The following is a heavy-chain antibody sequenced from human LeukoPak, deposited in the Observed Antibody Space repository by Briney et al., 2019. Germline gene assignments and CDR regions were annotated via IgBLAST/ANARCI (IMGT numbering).Heavy chain of an antibody. CDR1: GYTLTGLS. J-gene: IGHJ6*02. V-gene: IGHV1-24*01. CDR3: ATTLLAGTGTIYYYYGMDV. Sequence: ASVKVSCKVSGYTLTGLSMHWVRQAPGKGLEWMGGFDPEDGETIYAQKFQGRVTMTEDTSTDTAYMELSSLRSEDTAAYYCATTLLAGTGTIYYYYGMDVWGQGTTVTVSS. CDR2: FDPEDGET. D-gene: IGHD1-7*01.